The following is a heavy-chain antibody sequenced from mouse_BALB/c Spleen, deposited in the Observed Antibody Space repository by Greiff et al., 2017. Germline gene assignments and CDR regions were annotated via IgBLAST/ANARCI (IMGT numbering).Heavy chain of an antibody. J-gene: IGHJ2*01. CDR1: GFTFNTYA. V-gene: IGHV10-1*02. Sequence: EVQGVESGGGLVQPKVSLKLSCAASGFTFNTYAMNWVRQAPGKGLEWVARIRSKSNNYATYYADSVKDRFTISRDDSQSMLYLQMNNLKTEDTAMYYCLRSYGNYPFDYWGQGTTLTVSS. D-gene: IGHD2-1*01. CDR3: LRSYGNYPFDY. CDR2: IRSKSNNYAT.